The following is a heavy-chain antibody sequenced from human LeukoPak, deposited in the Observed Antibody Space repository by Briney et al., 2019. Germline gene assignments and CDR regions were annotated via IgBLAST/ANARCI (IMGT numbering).Heavy chain of an antibody. Sequence: PGGSLRLSCSASGFTFSHFAMHWVRQAPGKGLEYVSGISSNGGSTYDADSVKGRLTISRDNSKNTLYIQMSSLRAEDTAVYYCVKDSASYYYGSGSPWFDPWGQGTLVTVSS. D-gene: IGHD3-10*01. V-gene: IGHV3-64D*06. J-gene: IGHJ5*02. CDR2: ISSNGGST. CDR1: GFTFSHFA. CDR3: VKDSASYYYGSGSPWFDP.